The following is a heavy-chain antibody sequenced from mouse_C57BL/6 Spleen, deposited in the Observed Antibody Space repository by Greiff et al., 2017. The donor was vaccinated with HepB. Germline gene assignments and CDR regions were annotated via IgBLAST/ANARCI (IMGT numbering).Heavy chain of an antibody. Sequence: EVQGVESGGGLVQPGGSLKLSCAASGFTFSDYYMYWVRQTPEKRLEWVAYISNGGGSTYYPDTVKGRFTISRDNAKNTLYLQMSRLKSEDTAMYYGARHYGSSYGYFDVWGTGTTVTVSS. D-gene: IGHD1-1*01. CDR2: ISNGGGST. CDR1: GFTFSDYY. J-gene: IGHJ1*03. V-gene: IGHV5-12*01. CDR3: ARHYGSSYGYFDV.